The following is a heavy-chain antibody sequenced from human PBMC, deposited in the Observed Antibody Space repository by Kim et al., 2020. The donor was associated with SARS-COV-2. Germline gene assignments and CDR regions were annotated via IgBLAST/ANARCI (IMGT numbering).Heavy chain of an antibody. CDR2: IYPGDSYT. CDR1: GYSFTSYW. CDR3: ASARGGYCTSTSCYHWFDP. V-gene: IGHV5-51*01. J-gene: IGHJ5*02. Sequence: GASLKISCKGSGYSFTSYWIGWVRQMPGKGLEWMGIIYPGDSYTRYSPSFQGQVTISADKYISTAYLQWSSLKASDTDMYYCASARGGYCTSTSCYHWFDPWGQGTLVTVSS. D-gene: IGHD2-2*01.